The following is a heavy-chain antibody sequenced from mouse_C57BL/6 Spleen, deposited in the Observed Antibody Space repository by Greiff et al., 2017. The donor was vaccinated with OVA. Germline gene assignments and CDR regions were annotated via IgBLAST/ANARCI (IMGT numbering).Heavy chain of an antibody. CDR2: IDPEDGET. CDR3: ARPYYGSSPFDG. Sequence: VQLQQSGAELVKPGASVKLSCTASGFNITDYYMHWVKQRTEQGLEWIGRIDPEDGETKYAPKFQGKATITADTSSNTAYLRLSSLTSEAAAVYYGARPYYGSSPFDGWGQGTTLSAAS. V-gene: IGHV14-2*01. CDR1: GFNITDYY. J-gene: IGHJ2*01. D-gene: IGHD1-1*01.